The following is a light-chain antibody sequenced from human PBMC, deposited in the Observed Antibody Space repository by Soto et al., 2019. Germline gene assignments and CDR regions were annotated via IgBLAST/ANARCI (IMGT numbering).Light chain of an antibody. CDR1: QSISSY. Sequence: DLPMTQSPSSLSASVGDRVTITCRAGQSISSYLNWYQQKPGKAPKVLIYSASSLQSGVPSRLSGSGSGTDFTLTISSLQPEDVATYYCQQSYSAPEWTFGQGTKVEIK. J-gene: IGKJ1*01. CDR3: QQSYSAPEWT. CDR2: SAS. V-gene: IGKV1-39*01.